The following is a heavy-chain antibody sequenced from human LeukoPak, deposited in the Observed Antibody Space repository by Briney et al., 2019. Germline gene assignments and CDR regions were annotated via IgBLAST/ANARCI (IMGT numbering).Heavy chain of an antibody. CDR1: GGSISSYY. CDR3: RKEGKFYFNSSGYLPFDT. Sequence: SETLSLTCTVSGGSISSYYWSWIRQPAGKGLEWIGRIYTSGSTNYNPSLKSRVTMSVDTSKNQFSLKLSSVTAADTAVYYWRKEGKFYFNSSGYLPFDTWGKGTMFTVSS. D-gene: IGHD3-22*01. CDR2: IYTSGST. J-gene: IGHJ3*02. V-gene: IGHV4-4*07.